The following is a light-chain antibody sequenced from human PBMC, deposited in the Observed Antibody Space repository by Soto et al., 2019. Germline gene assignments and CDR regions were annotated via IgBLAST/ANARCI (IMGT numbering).Light chain of an antibody. CDR1: SRDVGGSNY. V-gene: IGLV2-14*01. J-gene: IGLJ1*01. CDR3: SSYTSSNTLEV. CDR2: EVS. Sequence: QSALIQPASVSGSPGQSITISCTGTSRDVGGSNYVSWYQHHPHRAPKLLIYEVSYRPSGVSNRFSGSKSGNTASLTISGLQAEDEADYYCSSYTSSNTLEVFGFGTKLTVL.